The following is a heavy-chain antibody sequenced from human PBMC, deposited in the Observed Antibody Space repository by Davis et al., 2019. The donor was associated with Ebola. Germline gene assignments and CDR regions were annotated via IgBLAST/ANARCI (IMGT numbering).Heavy chain of an antibody. D-gene: IGHD3-9*01. J-gene: IGHJ4*02. Sequence: PGGSLRLSCAASGFTFSDYYMSWIRQAPGKGLEWVSYISSSSSYTNYADSVKGRFTISRDNAKNSLYLQMNSLRAEDTAVYYCARDGAPDYDILTGYSDYWGQGTLVTVSS. CDR1: GFTFSDYY. V-gene: IGHV3-11*06. CDR3: ARDGAPDYDILTGYSDY. CDR2: ISSSSSYT.